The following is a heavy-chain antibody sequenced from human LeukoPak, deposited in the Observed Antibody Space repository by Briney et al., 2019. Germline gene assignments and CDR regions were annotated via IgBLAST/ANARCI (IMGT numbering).Heavy chain of an antibody. J-gene: IGHJ4*02. CDR1: GGSITRSNYY. V-gene: IGHV4-39*07. CDR3: AGLGDGRTFDS. D-gene: IGHD2-21*01. Sequence: SETLSLTCTVSGGSITRSNYYWGWIRQPPGKGLEWIGSIYYSGATFYNPSLKSRVTISVDTSKNQFSLKPSSVTAADTAVYYCAGLGDGRTFDSWGQGTLVTVSS. CDR2: IYYSGAT.